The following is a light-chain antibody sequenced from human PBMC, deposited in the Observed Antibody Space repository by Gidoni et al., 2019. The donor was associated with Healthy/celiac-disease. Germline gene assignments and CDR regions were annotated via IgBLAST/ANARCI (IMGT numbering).Light chain of an antibody. Sequence: SALTQPASVSGSPGQSLTISCTGTSSDVGGYNYVSWYQQHPGKAPKLMIYDVSNRPSGVSNRFSGSKSGNTASLTISGLQAEDEADYYCSSYKSSSTLGGVFGGGTKLTVL. CDR2: DVS. J-gene: IGLJ3*02. V-gene: IGLV2-14*03. CDR1: SSDVGGYNY. CDR3: SSYKSSSTLGGV.